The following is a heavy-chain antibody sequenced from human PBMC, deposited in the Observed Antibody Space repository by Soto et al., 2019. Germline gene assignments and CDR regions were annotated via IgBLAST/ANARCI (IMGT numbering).Heavy chain of an antibody. CDR1: GFTFSSYS. CDR3: ARDRLSNWCPRDAFDI. D-gene: IGHD7-27*01. J-gene: IGHJ3*02. Sequence: GGSLRLSCAASGFTFSSYSMNWVRQAPGKGLEWVSYISSSSSTIYYEDSVKGRFTISRDNAKNSLYLQMNSLRDEDTAVYYCARDRLSNWCPRDAFDIWGQGTMVTVSS. CDR2: ISSSSSTI. V-gene: IGHV3-48*02.